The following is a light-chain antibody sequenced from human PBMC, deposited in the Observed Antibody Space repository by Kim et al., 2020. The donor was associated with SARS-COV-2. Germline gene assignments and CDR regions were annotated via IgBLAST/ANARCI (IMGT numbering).Light chain of an antibody. J-gene: IGKJ4*01. Sequence: PGERATLACRASQSVVSTYLAWYQQKPGQAPRLLIYASSSRATGIPDRFSGSGSGTDFTLTISRLEPEDFAVYYCQQYGSSPGLTFGGGTKVDIK. CDR3: QQYGSSPGLT. CDR1: QSVVSTY. V-gene: IGKV3-20*01. CDR2: ASS.